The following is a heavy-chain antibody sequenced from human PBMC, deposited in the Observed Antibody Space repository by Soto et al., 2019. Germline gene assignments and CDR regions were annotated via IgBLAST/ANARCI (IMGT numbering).Heavy chain of an antibody. CDR3: SRECGGGGNCYTDYFET. J-gene: IGHJ4*03. Sequence: GGTLGDSGPASVPTVNRYWMHWVRHARGKGVVWLSHITSLDSNANSADSVSGRCTFARDNAKSTMFLQMNSQRHEDTASYYCSRECGGGGNCYTDYFETWGQGSPVTVSS. CDR1: VPTVNRYW. D-gene: IGHD2-21*01. CDR2: ITSLDSNA. V-gene: IGHV3-74*01.